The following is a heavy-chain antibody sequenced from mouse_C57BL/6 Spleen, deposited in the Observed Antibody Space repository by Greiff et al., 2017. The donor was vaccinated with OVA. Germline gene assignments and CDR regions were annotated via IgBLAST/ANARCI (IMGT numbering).Heavy chain of an antibody. D-gene: IGHD2-3*01. V-gene: IGHV1-52*01. CDR3: ARVYDGYYEGYFDV. J-gene: IGHJ1*03. CDR1: GYTFTSYW. Sequence: QVQLKQPGAELVRPGSSVKLSCKASGYTFTSYWMHWVKQRPIQGLEWIGNIDPSDSETHYNQKFKDKATLTVDKSSSTAYMQLSSLTSEDSAVYYCARVYDGYYEGYFDVWGTGTTVTVSS. CDR2: IDPSDSET.